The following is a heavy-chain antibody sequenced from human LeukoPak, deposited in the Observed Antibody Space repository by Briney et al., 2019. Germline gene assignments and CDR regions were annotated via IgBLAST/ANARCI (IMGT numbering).Heavy chain of an antibody. V-gene: IGHV5-51*01. CDR1: GYSFTSYW. CDR2: IYPGDSDT. Sequence: LGESLKISXKGSGYSFTSYWIGWVRQMPGKGLEWMGIIYPGDSDTRYSPSFQGQVTISADKSISTAYLQWSSLKASDTAMYYCASLTRGYSGYAYYYYMDVWGKGTTVTVSS. J-gene: IGHJ6*03. D-gene: IGHD5-12*01. CDR3: ASLTRGYSGYAYYYYMDV.